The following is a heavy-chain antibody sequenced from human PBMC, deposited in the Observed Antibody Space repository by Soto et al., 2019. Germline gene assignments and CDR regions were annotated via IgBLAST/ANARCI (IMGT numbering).Heavy chain of an antibody. CDR3: ARSYGDLPDY. CDR2: IYYSGST. D-gene: IGHD4-17*01. CDR1: GGSIGTYL. V-gene: IGHV4-59*08. Sequence: QVQLQESGPGLVKPSETLSLNCSVSGGSIGTYLWGWIRQPPGKGLEWIGHIYYSGSTSYNPSLRSRVTISLDTSKTQFSLRLRSVSAADTAVYYCARSYGDLPDYWGQGTLVTVSS. J-gene: IGHJ4*02.